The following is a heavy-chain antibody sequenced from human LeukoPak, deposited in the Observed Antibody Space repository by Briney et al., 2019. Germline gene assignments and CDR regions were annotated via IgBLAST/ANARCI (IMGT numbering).Heavy chain of an antibody. V-gene: IGHV3-15*01. Sequence: GGSLRLSCAASGFTFTKAWMSWVRQAPGKGLEWVGRITSKSDGARTDYAAPVKGRFTISRDDSKNTLFLQMDSLRTDDTAVHYCTTAFSSYWWPGWGQGTLVIVSS. J-gene: IGHJ4*02. CDR1: GFTFTKAW. CDR3: TTAFSSYWWPG. CDR2: ITSKSDGART. D-gene: IGHD2-8*02.